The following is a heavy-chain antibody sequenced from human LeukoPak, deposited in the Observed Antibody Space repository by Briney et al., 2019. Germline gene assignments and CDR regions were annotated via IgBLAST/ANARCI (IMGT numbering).Heavy chain of an antibody. Sequence: SETLSLTCAVYGGSFSGYYWSWIRQPPGKGLEWIGEINHSGSTNYNPSLKSRVTISVDTSKNQFSLKLSSVTAADTAVDYCARRLYSSSWALDYWGQGTLVTVSS. CDR1: GGSFSGYY. V-gene: IGHV4-34*01. J-gene: IGHJ4*02. CDR3: ARRLYSSSWALDY. CDR2: INHSGST. D-gene: IGHD6-13*01.